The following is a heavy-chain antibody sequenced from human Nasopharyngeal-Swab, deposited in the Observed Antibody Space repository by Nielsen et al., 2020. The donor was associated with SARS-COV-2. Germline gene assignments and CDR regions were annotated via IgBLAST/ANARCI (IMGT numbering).Heavy chain of an antibody. CDR1: GFNFSSYW. J-gene: IGHJ3*02. V-gene: IGHV3-74*01. D-gene: IGHD2-15*01. CDR3: EGIWSSNDAFDI. Sequence: GGSLRLSCVASGFNFSSYWMNWVRQVPGKGLVWVSRISGDGSATSYADSVQGRFTISRDNARNTVFLQMNSLREEDTAVYYCEGIWSSNDAFDIWGQGTMVTVPS. CDR2: ISGDGSAT.